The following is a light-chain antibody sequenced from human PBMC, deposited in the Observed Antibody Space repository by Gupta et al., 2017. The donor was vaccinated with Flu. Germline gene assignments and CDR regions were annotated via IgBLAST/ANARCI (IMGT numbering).Light chain of an antibody. V-gene: IGLV3-19*01. CDR1: SLRTYY. CDR3: NAPDSSGNYLRV. CDR2: DKN. J-gene: IGLJ2*01. Sequence: GDSLRTYYANWYQQKPGQAPVLVVFDKNTRPSGVPGRFSGSTSGNTASLTITGAQAEDEADYYCNAPDSSGNYLRVFGGGTKLTVL.